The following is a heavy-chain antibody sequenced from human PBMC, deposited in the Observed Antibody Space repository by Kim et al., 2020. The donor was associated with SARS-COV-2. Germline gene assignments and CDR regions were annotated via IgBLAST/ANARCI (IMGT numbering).Heavy chain of an antibody. V-gene: IGHV3-30-3*01. D-gene: IGHD4-17*01. CDR1: GFTFSSYA. Sequence: GGSLRLSCAASGFTFSSYAMHWVRQAPGKGLEWVAVISYDGSNKYYADSVKGRFTISRDNSKNTLYLQINSLRAEDTAVYYCARGRLRWPRGAFDIWGQGTMVTVSS. J-gene: IGHJ3*02. CDR3: ARGRLRWPRGAFDI. CDR2: ISYDGSNK.